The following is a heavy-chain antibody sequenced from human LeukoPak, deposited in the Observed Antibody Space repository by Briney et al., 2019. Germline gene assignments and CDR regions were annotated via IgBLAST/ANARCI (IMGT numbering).Heavy chain of an antibody. J-gene: IGHJ4*02. CDR1: GGSISSHY. CDR2: IYYSGNT. D-gene: IGHD3-10*01. CDR3: ARHQLRGFLDDN. V-gene: IGHV4-59*08. Sequence: SETLSLTCTVSGGSISSHYWSWIRQPPGKGLEWIGCIYYSGNTNYNPSLGSRVTISVDTSKNQFSLKLSSVTAADTAVYYCARHQLRGFLDDNWGQGTLVTVSS.